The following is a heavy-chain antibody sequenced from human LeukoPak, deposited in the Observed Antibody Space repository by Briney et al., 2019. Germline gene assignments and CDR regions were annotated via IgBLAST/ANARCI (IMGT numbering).Heavy chain of an antibody. J-gene: IGHJ4*02. CDR2: ISWNSGGI. V-gene: IGHV3-9*01. Sequence: GGSLRFSCAASGFTFDDYAMRWVRQAPGKGLEWVSGISWNSGGIGYADSVKGRFTISRDNAKNSLYLQMNSLRAEDTALYYCAKDMACSSTSCYTALDYWGQGTLVTVSS. D-gene: IGHD2-2*01. CDR1: GFTFDDYA. CDR3: AKDMACSSTSCYTALDY.